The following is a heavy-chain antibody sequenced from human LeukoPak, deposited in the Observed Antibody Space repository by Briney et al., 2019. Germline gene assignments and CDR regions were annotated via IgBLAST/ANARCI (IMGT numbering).Heavy chain of an antibody. V-gene: IGHV1-69*04. CDR1: GGTFSSYA. D-gene: IGHD4-17*01. CDR2: IIPILGIA. J-gene: IGHJ6*02. CDR3: ASISPDYGDHVSSAYYYYGMDV. Sequence: ASVKVSCKASGGTFSSYAISWVRQSPGQGLEWMGRIIPILGIANYAQKFQGRVTITADKSTSTAYMELSSLRSEDTAVYYCASISPDYGDHVSSAYYYYGMDVWGQGTTVTVSS.